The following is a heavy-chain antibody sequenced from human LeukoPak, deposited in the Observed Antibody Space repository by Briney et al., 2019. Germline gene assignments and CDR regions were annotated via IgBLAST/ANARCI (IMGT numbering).Heavy chain of an antibody. J-gene: IGHJ5*02. D-gene: IGHD3-22*01. V-gene: IGHV1-8*01. CDR2: MNPNSGST. CDR1: GYTFTNYD. Sequence: GASVKLSCNASGYTFTNYDINWVRQATGQGLEWMGWMNPNSGSTGYAQKFQGRVTMTRNTSIGTAYMELSSLRSEDTAVYYCARVYYYDSSGSPNWFDPWGQGTLVTVSS. CDR3: ARVYYYDSSGSPNWFDP.